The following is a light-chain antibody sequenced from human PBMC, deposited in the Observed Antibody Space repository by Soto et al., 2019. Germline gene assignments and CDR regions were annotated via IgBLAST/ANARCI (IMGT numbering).Light chain of an antibody. CDR1: SSDVGSYNS. CDR2: DVS. CDR3: SSFTSSSSYV. Sequence: QSAVAQPASVSGSPGQSITISCTGTSSDVGSYNSVSWYQQYPGKAPTLMIHDVSNRPSGVSNRFSGSKSGNTASLTISGLQAEDEADYYCSSFTSSSSYVFGSGTKLTVL. J-gene: IGLJ1*01. V-gene: IGLV2-14*03.